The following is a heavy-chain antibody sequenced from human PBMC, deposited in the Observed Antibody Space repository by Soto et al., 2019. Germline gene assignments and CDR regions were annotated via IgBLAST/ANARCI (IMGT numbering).Heavy chain of an antibody. D-gene: IGHD2-15*01. Sequence: SETLSLTCTVSGGSISSSSYYWGWIRQPPGKGLEWIGSIYYSGSTYYNPSLKSRVTISVDTSKNQFSLKLSSVTAADTAVYYCARHRVVADLHTDFDYWGQGTLVTVSS. V-gene: IGHV4-39*01. J-gene: IGHJ4*02. CDR3: ARHRVVADLHTDFDY. CDR1: GGSISSSSYY. CDR2: IYYSGST.